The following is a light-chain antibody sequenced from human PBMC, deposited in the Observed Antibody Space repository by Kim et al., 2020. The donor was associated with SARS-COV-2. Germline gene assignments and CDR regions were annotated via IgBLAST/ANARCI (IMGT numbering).Light chain of an antibody. Sequence: DIQMTQSPSTLSASVGDRVTITCRASQSISSWLAWYQQKPGKAPKLLIYDASNLESGVPSRFSGSGSGTEFTLTISSLQPDHFATYYCQQYNSFPYTFGQGTKLDI. CDR2: DAS. CDR3: QQYNSFPYT. CDR1: QSISSW. V-gene: IGKV1-5*01. J-gene: IGKJ2*01.